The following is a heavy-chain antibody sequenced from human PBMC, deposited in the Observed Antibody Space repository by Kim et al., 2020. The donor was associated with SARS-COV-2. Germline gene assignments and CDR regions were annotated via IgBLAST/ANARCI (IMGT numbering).Heavy chain of an antibody. CDR1: GYTFTSYG. V-gene: IGHV1-18*01. D-gene: IGHD3-16*01. Sequence: ASVKVSCKASGYTFTSYGISWVRQAPGQGLEWMGWISAYNGNTNYAQKLQGRVTMTTDTSTSTAYMELRSLRSDDTAVYYCARDLFLDQEGVSIDYWGQGTLVTVSS. CDR2: ISAYNGNT. J-gene: IGHJ4*02. CDR3: ARDLFLDQEGVSIDY.